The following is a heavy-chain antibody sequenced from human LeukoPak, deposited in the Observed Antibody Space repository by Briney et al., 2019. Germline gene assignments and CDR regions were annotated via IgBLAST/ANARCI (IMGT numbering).Heavy chain of an antibody. CDR2: IYYSGST. D-gene: IGHD5-18*01. CDR1: GGSISSYY. V-gene: IGHV4-59*01. CDR3: ARTSSQLWLLFDY. J-gene: IGHJ4*02. Sequence: SETLSLTCTVSGGSISSYYWSWIRQPPRKGLEWIGYIYYSGSTNYNPSLKSRVTISVDTSKNQFSLKLSSVTAADTAVYYCARTSSQLWLLFDYWGQGTLVTVSS.